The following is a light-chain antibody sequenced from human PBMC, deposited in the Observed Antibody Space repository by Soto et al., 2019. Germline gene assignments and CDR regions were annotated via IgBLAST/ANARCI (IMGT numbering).Light chain of an antibody. CDR1: QGMSNY. J-gene: IGKJ1*01. CDR3: QESFFTLGT. Sequence: DIQMTQSASSLSASLGDRVSITCRASQGMSNYLAWYQQKPGKHPKLLIYAASTLQSGVPSRFSGSGYGTEFNLTINNLQSEDFATYYCQESFFTLGTFGRGTKVDIK. CDR2: AAS. V-gene: IGKV1-27*01.